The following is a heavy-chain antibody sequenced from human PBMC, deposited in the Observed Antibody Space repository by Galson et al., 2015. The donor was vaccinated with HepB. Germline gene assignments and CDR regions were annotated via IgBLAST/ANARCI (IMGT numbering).Heavy chain of an antibody. CDR1: SYTFTSYG. D-gene: IGHD5-12*01. Sequence: SVKVSCKASSYTFTSYGISWVRQAPGQGLEWMGWISAYNGNTNYAQKFQGRVTITADESTDTAYMELSSLRSEDTAVYYCARAGDRVPTVGLRFDYWGQGTLVTVSS. CDR2: ISAYNGNT. V-gene: IGHV1-18*04. CDR3: ARAGDRVPTVGLRFDY. J-gene: IGHJ4*02.